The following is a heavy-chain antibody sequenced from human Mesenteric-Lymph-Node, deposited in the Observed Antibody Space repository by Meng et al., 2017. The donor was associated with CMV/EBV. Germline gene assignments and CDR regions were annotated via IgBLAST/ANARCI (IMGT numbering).Heavy chain of an antibody. CDR2: TYYRSKWYN. J-gene: IGHJ4*02. V-gene: IGHV6-1*01. Sequence: ASSGDSVSSNHASRNWIRQSPSRGLECLGRTYYRSKWYNEYAVSVTSRLIINPDTSKNHFSLQLNSVTPADTAVYYSARDLGGLGFWGQGTLVTVSS. CDR3: ARDLGGLGF. D-gene: IGHD3/OR15-3a*01. CDR1: GDSVSSNHAS.